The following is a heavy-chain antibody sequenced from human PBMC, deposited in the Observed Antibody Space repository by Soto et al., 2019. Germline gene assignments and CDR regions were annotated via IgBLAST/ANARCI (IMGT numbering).Heavy chain of an antibody. D-gene: IGHD6-19*01. J-gene: IGHJ4*02. CDR2: IYQNGTT. CDR3: ARSEGWHAIHS. CDR1: GDSINSKYW. Sequence: QVQLQESGPGLVKPSGTLSLTCDVSGDSINSKYWWSWVRQPPGKGLEWIGEIYQNGTTNYNPSLKSRVTISMDKSKNQFSLRVTSVTAADTAVYYCARSEGWHAIHSWGQGTLVTVSS. V-gene: IGHV4-4*02.